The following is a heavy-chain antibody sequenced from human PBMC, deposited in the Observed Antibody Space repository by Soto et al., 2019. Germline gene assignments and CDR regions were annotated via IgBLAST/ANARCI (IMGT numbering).Heavy chain of an antibody. V-gene: IGHV1-69*08. CDR2: IIPIVGIT. D-gene: IGHD4-17*01. J-gene: IGHJ3*02. CDR1: GGTFSSYT. CDR3: ARDRDTVTSHDAFDI. Sequence: QVQLMQSEAEVKKPGSSVKVSCKASGGTFSSYTISWVRQAPGQGLEWMGRIIPIVGITNYAQKFQGRVTITADKSTITAYMELSSLRSEDTAVYYCARDRDTVTSHDAFDIWGQGTMVTVSS.